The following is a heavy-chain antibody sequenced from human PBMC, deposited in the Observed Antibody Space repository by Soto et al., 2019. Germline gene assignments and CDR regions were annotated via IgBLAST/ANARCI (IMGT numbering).Heavy chain of an antibody. CDR2: IIPIFGTA. V-gene: IGHV1-69*01. Sequence: QVQLVQSGAEVKKPGSSVKVSCKASGGTFSSYAISWVRQAPGQGLEWMGGIIPIFGTANYAQKFQGRVTLNADESTSTAYMELSSLRSEDTSVYYCARQYVVVPAWHYDYYYGMDVWGQGTTVTVSS. D-gene: IGHD2-2*01. CDR3: ARQYVVVPAWHYDYYYGMDV. CDR1: GGTFSSYA. J-gene: IGHJ6*02.